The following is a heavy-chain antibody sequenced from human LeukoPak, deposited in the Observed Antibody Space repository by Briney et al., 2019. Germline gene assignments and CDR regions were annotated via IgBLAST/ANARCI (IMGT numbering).Heavy chain of an antibody. CDR2: IYSGGST. D-gene: IGHD6-13*01. CDR1: GFTVSSNY. V-gene: IGHV3-53*01. Sequence: GGSLRLSCAASGFTVSSNYMSWVRQAPGKGLEWVSVIYSGGSTYYADSVEGRFTISRDNSKNTLYLQMNSLRAEDTAVYYCARDLIAADAFDIWGQGTMVTVSS. CDR3: ARDLIAADAFDI. J-gene: IGHJ3*02.